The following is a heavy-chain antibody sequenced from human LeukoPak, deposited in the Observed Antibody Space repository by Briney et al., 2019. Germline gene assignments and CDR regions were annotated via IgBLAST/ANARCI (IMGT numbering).Heavy chain of an antibody. J-gene: IGHJ6*02. D-gene: IGHD2-15*01. CDR2: VGYDESIK. CDR3: ARGSGGYQYLMDV. V-gene: IGHV3-33*01. CDR1: GFSFSSFG. Sequence: GGSLRLSCAASGFSFSSFGVHWVRQAPGGGLEWVTIVGYDESIKYYADSVKDRFTISRDNSKNTVHLQMNSLSAEDTAVYYCARGSGGYQYLMDVWGQGATVIVSS.